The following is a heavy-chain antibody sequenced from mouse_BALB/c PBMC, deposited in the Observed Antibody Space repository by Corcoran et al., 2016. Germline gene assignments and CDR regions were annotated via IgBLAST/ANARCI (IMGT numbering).Heavy chain of an antibody. V-gene: IGHV1S136*01. Sequence: EVKLQQSGPELVKPGASVKMSCKASGYTFTSYVMHWVKQKPGQGLEWIGYINPYNDGTKYNEKFKGKATLTSDKSSSTAYMELSSLTSEDSAVYYCARGDGAYAMDYWGQGTSVTVSS. CDR2: INPYNDGT. CDR1: GYTFTSYV. J-gene: IGHJ4*01. D-gene: IGHD2-3*01. CDR3: ARGDGAYAMDY.